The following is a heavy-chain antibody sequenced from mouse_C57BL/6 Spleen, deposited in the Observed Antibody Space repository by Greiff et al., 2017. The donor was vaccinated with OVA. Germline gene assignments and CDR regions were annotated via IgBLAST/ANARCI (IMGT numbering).Heavy chain of an antibody. CDR3: TRAVYDGYSFDY. Sequence: EVQLVESGEGLVKPGGSLKLSCAASGFTFSSYAMSWVRQTPEKRLEWVAYISSGGDYIYYADTVKGRFTISRDNARNPLYLQMSSLKSEDTAMYYCTRAVYDGYSFDYWGQGTTLTVSS. V-gene: IGHV5-9-1*02. D-gene: IGHD2-3*01. CDR2: ISSGGDYI. J-gene: IGHJ2*01. CDR1: GFTFSSYA.